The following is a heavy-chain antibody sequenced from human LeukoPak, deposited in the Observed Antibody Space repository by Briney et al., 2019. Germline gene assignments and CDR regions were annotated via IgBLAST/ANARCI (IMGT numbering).Heavy chain of an antibody. CDR3: AVSIAASLARTSYYYYGMDV. J-gene: IGHJ6*02. V-gene: IGHV1-24*01. Sequence: GASVKVSCKVSGYTLTGLSMHWVRQAPGKGLEWMGGFDPEDGETIYAQKFQGRVTMTEDTSTDTAYMELSSLRSEDTAVYYCAVSIAASLARTSYYYYGMDVWGQGTTVTVSS. CDR1: GYTLTGLS. CDR2: FDPEDGET. D-gene: IGHD6-6*01.